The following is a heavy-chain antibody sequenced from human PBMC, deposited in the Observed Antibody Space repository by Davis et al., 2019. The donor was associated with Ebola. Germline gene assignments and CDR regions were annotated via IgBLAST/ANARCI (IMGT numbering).Heavy chain of an antibody. CDR2: INPSGGST. Sequence: AASVKVSCKASGYTFTSYYMHWVRQAPGQGLEWMGIINPSGGSTSYAQKFQGRVTMTRDTSTSTVYMELSSLRSEDTAVHYCARDGYYDILTGYPFDYWGQGTLVTVSS. V-gene: IGHV1-46*01. J-gene: IGHJ4*02. D-gene: IGHD3-9*01. CDR3: ARDGYYDILTGYPFDY. CDR1: GYTFTSYY.